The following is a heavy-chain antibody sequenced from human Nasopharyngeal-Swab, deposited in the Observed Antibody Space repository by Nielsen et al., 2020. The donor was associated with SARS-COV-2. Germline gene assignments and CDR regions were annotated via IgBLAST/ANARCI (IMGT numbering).Heavy chain of an antibody. Sequence: WIRQPPGKGLEWVAVISYDGSNKYYADSVKGRFTISRDNSKNTLYLQMNSLRAEDTAVYYCGGYCGGDCYSPYFDYWGQGTLVTVSS. CDR3: GGYCGGDCYSPYFDY. CDR2: ISYDGSNK. V-gene: IGHV3-30*04. D-gene: IGHD2-21*02. J-gene: IGHJ4*02.